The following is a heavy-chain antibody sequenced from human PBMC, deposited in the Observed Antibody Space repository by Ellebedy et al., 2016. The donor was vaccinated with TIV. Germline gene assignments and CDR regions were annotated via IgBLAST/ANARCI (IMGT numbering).Heavy chain of an antibody. CDR1: GYTFTSYG. CDR2: ISAYNGNT. V-gene: IGHV1-18*04. D-gene: IGHD3-9*01. Sequence: ASVKVSCXASGYTFTSYGISWVRQAPGQGLEWMGWISAYNGNTNYAQKLQGRVTMTTDTSTSTAYMELRSLRSDDTAVYYCARLLFINDGYFDWLLQSHYGMDVWGQGTTVTVSS. CDR3: ARLLFINDGYFDWLLQSHYGMDV. J-gene: IGHJ6*02.